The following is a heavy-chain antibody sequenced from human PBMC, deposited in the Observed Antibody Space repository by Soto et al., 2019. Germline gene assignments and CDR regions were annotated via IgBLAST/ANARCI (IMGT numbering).Heavy chain of an antibody. Sequence: WGSLRLSCGVSGFTVSYNYINWVGRSPENELERVSVIYIGGYTFYADSVKGRFTISRDNSKNTLYLQMNSLRAEDTAVYYCARGMYGSGSYYIGDAFDMWGQGTMVTVSS. CDR2: IYIGGYT. J-gene: IGHJ3*02. D-gene: IGHD3-10*01. CDR1: GFTVSYNY. V-gene: IGHV3-53*01. CDR3: ARGMYGSGSYYIGDAFDM.